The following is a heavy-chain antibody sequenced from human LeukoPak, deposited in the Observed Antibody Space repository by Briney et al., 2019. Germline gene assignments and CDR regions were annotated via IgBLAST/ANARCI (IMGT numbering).Heavy chain of an antibody. J-gene: IGHJ4*02. V-gene: IGHV1-8*01. CDR2: MNPNSGNT. CDR1: GYTFTSYD. CDR3: AKDQMATIAIGGDFDY. D-gene: IGHD5-24*01. Sequence: ASVKVSCKASGYTFTSYDINWVRQATGQGLEWMGWMNPNSGNTGYAQKFQGRVTMTRNTSISTAYMELSSLRSEDTAVYYCAKDQMATIAIGGDFDYWGQGTLVTVSS.